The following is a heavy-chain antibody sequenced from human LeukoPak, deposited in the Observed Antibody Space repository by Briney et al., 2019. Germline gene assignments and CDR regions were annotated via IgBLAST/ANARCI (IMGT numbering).Heavy chain of an antibody. V-gene: IGHV1-46*01. CDR1: GYTFTSNY. Sequence: ASVKVSCKAFGYTFTSNYMHWVRQAPGQGPEWMGVISPSGGSTTYAQKFQGRVTMTRDMSTSTVYMELSSLRSEDTAVYYCARVGRVTTSMDVWGKGTTVTVSS. CDR3: ARVGRVTTSMDV. D-gene: IGHD4-17*01. J-gene: IGHJ6*03. CDR2: ISPSGGST.